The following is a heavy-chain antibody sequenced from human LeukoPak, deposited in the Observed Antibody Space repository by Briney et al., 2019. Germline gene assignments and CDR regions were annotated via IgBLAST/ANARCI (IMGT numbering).Heavy chain of an antibody. D-gene: IGHD1-26*01. CDR1: GFTFSNYV. CDR2: IGIDVRDS. Sequence: SGGSLRLSCAASGFTFSNYVMTWARQAPGKGLEWVSAIGIDVRDSDYADSVKGRFTISRDNSKNTVYLQMNSLRAEDTGLYYCTRRVGGTPDYWGLGTLVTVSS. V-gene: IGHV3-23*01. CDR3: TRRVGGTPDY. J-gene: IGHJ4*02.